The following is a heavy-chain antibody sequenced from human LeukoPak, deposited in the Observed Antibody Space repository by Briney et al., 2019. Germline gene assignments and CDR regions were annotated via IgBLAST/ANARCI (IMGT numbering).Heavy chain of an antibody. CDR1: GFTFDDYA. Sequence: PGGSLRLSCAASGFTFDDYAMHWVRQAPGKGLEWVSGISWNSGSIGYAGSVKGRFTISRDNAKNSLYLQMNSLRAEDMALYYCAKDIAARPSHFDYWGQGTLVTVSS. CDR2: ISWNSGSI. J-gene: IGHJ4*02. V-gene: IGHV3-9*03. CDR3: AKDIAARPSHFDY. D-gene: IGHD6-6*01.